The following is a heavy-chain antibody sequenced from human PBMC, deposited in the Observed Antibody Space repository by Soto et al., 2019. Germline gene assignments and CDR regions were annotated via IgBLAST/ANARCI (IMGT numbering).Heavy chain of an antibody. J-gene: IGHJ3*01. D-gene: IGHD4-17*01. CDR1: GFTFSTYA. CDR2: ISGSGSDT. CDR3: ALPRGYGVFDAYDC. V-gene: IGHV3-23*01. Sequence: GGSLRLSCAASGFTFSTYAMSWVRQAPGKGLEWVSAISGSGSDTYHADSVKGRFTISRDNSISTLYLQMNSLRTEDTAVYYCALPRGYGVFDAYDCWGQGVKVPVSS.